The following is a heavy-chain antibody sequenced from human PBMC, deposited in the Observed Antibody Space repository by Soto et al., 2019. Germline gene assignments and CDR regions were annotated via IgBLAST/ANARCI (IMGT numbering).Heavy chain of an antibody. D-gene: IGHD2-15*01. CDR3: ARDFGYCSGGSCGSYYYYGMDV. CDR1: GFTFSSYG. Sequence: PGGSLRLSCAASGFTFSSYGMHWVRQAPGKGLEWVAVIWYDGSNKYYADSVKGRFTISRDNSKNTLYLQMNSLRAEDTAVYYCARDFGYCSGGSCGSYYYYGMDVWGQGTTVTVPS. CDR2: IWYDGSNK. V-gene: IGHV3-33*01. J-gene: IGHJ6*02.